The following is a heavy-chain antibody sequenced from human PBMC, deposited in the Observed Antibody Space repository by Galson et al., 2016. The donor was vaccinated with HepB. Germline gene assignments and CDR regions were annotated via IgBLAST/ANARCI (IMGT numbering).Heavy chain of an antibody. CDR1: GFTFDDYA. CDR2: INWNGGST. Sequence: SLKLSCAGSGFTFDDYAMPWVRQVPGQGLEWVAGINWNGGSTAYAAKLQGRFTITSDNAANSLYMQMNSLRAEDTAVYYRAKEARYDSWTVGFDPWGQGTLVTVSS. D-gene: IGHD3/OR15-3a*01. CDR3: AKEARYDSWTVGFDP. J-gene: IGHJ5*02. V-gene: IGHV3-20*04.